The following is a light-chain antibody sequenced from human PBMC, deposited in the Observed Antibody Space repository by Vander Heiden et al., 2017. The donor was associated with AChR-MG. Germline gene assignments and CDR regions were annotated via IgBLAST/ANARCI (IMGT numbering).Light chain of an antibody. CDR1: SSALGNYNY. CDR2: EVS. Sequence: QSALTQPASVSGSPGQSITISCTGTSSALGNYNYVSWFQQHPGKAPKVLVYEVSNRPSGVSRRFSGSKSGNTASLTISGLQPDDESHYYCSSYTTTSTVIFGGGTKLTVL. J-gene: IGLJ2*01. V-gene: IGLV2-14*01. CDR3: SSYTTTSTVI.